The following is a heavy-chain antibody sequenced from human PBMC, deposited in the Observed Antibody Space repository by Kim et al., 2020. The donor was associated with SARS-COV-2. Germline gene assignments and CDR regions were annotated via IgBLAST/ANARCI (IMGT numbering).Heavy chain of an antibody. V-gene: IGHV4-34*01. CDR2: INHSGST. CDR1: GGSFSGYY. D-gene: IGHD6-13*01. J-gene: IGHJ4*02. CDR3: VGIAAAGIDY. Sequence: SETLSLTCAVYGGSFSGYYWSWIRQPPGKGLEWIGEINHSGSTNYNPSLKSRVTISVDTSKNQFSLKLSSVTAADTAVYYCVGIAAAGIDYWGQGTLVTVSS.